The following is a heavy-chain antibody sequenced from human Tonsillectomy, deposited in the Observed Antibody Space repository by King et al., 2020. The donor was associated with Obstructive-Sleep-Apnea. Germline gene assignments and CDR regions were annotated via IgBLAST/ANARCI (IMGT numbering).Heavy chain of an antibody. CDR3: SRGVLVIAYYFDH. J-gene: IGHJ4*02. Sequence: VQLVESGGGLVQPGRSLRLSCTASGFTFGDYAVSWFRQAPGKGLEWVGFIRSEAYGGTTEYAASVKGRFTISRDDSKSIAYLQMNSLKTEDTAMFYCSRGVLVIAYYFDHWGQGTLVTVSS. CDR2: IRSEAYGGTT. CDR1: GFTFGDYA. D-gene: IGHD3-9*01. V-gene: IGHV3-49*03.